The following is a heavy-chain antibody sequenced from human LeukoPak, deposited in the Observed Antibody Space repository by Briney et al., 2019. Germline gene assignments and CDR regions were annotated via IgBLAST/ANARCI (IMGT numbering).Heavy chain of an antibody. D-gene: IGHD5-24*01. CDR1: GYTFTGYY. V-gene: IGHV1-2*06. CDR3: ARRRLDGYNHDAFDI. Sequence: ASVKVSCKASGYTFTGYYMHWVRQAPGQGLEWMGRINPNSSGTNYAQKFQGRVTMTRDTSISTAYMELSRLRSDDTAVYYCARRRLDGYNHDAFDIWGQGTMVTVSS. CDR2: INPNSSGT. J-gene: IGHJ3*02.